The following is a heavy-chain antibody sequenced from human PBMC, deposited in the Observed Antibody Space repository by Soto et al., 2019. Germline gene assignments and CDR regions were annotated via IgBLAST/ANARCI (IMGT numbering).Heavy chain of an antibody. CDR1: GFTFSNYW. J-gene: IGHJ4*02. CDR2: TNQDGSQT. V-gene: IGHV3-7*03. Sequence: PGGSLRLSCEASGFTFSNYWMSWVRQAPGKGLEWVANTNQDGSQTYYVDSVKGRFTISRDNAKNSLYLQMNSLRVDDTAVYYCAGFPNSAGTGHSFDLWGQGTQVTVSS. D-gene: IGHD3-9*01. CDR3: AGFPNSAGTGHSFDL.